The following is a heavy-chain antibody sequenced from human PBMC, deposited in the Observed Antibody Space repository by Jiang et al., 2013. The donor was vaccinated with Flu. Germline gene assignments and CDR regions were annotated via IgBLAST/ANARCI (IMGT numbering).Heavy chain of an antibody. CDR2: TYYRSKWYN. Sequence: SGDSVSSNSAAWNWIRQSPSRGLEWLGRTYYRSKWYNDYAVSVKSRITINPDTSKNQFSLQLNSVTPEDTAVYYCARVMGLSSWTTIDYYYYGMDVWGQGTTVTVSS. V-gene: IGHV6-1*01. D-gene: IGHD6-13*01. CDR1: GDSVSSNSAA. J-gene: IGHJ6*02. CDR3: ARVMGLSSWTTIDYYYYGMDV.